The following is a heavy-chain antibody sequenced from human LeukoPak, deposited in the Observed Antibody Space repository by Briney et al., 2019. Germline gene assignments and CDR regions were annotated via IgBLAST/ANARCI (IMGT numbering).Heavy chain of an antibody. V-gene: IGHV3-21*01. CDR2: ISSSSSYI. J-gene: IGHJ4*02. Sequence: GGSLRLSCAASGFTFSSYSMNWVRQAPGKGLEWVSSISSSSSYIYYADSVKGRFTISRDNAKNSLYLQMNSPRAEDTAVYYCARDLDYDSSGYPGYWGQGTLVTVSS. D-gene: IGHD3-22*01. CDR1: GFTFSSYS. CDR3: ARDLDYDSSGYPGY.